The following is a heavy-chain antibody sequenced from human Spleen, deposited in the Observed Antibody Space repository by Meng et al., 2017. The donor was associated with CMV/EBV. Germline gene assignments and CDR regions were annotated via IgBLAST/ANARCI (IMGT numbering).Heavy chain of an antibody. Sequence: GESLKISCTASGFTFRDYALSWVRQAPGKGLEWVTLIRSKAYGGTTEYAASVKGRFTISRDDSKGIACLQMNSLKTEDTAVYYCTRGDDILTGYPEYGMDVWGHGTTVTVSS. CDR3: TRGDDILTGYPEYGMDV. D-gene: IGHD3-9*01. J-gene: IGHJ6*02. V-gene: IGHV3-49*04. CDR1: GFTFRDYA. CDR2: IRSKAYGGTT.